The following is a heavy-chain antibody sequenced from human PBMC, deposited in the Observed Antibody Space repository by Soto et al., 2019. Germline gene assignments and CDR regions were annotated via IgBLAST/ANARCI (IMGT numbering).Heavy chain of an antibody. J-gene: IGHJ4*02. V-gene: IGHV4-59*01. CDR3: ARRWGTYFDF. D-gene: IGHD7-27*01. CDR2: IYYSGST. Sequence: QVQLQESGPGLVKPSETLSLTCTVSGGSISSYYWCWIRQPPGKGLEWIGYIYYSGSTDYDPSLKSRVTISVDTSKNQFSLKLSSVTAADTAVYYCARRWGTYFDFWGQGTLVTVSS. CDR1: GGSISSYY.